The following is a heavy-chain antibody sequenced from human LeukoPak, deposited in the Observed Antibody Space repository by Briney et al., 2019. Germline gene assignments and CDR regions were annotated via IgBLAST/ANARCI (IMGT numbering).Heavy chain of an antibody. V-gene: IGHV3-30*03. CDR3: AREISSSWYQQGFDY. D-gene: IGHD6-13*01. CDR1: GFTFSSYG. CDR2: ISYDGGNQ. J-gene: IGHJ4*02. Sequence: GGSLRLSCAASGFTFSSYGMHWVRQAPGKGLEWVAVISYDGGNQYYADSVKGRFTISRDNSKNTLYLQMNSLRAEDTAVYYCAREISSSWYQQGFDYWGQGTLVTVSS.